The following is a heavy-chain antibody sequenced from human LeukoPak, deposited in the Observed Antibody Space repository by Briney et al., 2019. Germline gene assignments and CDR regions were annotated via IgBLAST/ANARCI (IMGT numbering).Heavy chain of an antibody. V-gene: IGHV5-51*01. Sequence: GESLKISCKGSGYSFTRYWIGWVRQMPGKGLEWMGIIYPGDSDTRYSPSFQGQVTISADKSISTAYLQWSSLKASDTAMYYCARHRITIFGVVIKWNYYFDYWGQGTLVTVSS. CDR1: GYSFTRYW. CDR3: ARHRITIFGVVIKWNYYFDY. D-gene: IGHD3-3*01. J-gene: IGHJ4*02. CDR2: IYPGDSDT.